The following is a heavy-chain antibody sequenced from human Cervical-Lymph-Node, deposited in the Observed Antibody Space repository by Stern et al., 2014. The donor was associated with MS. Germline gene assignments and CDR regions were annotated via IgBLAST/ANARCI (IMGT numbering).Heavy chain of an antibody. Sequence: VQLVESGGGLVKPGGSLRLSCAASGFTFSSYSMNWVRQAPGKGLEWVSSISSSSSYIYYADSVKGRFTISRDNAKNSLYLQMNSLRAEDTAVYYCARSEGFWSGYYGFDYWGQGTLVTVSS. V-gene: IGHV3-21*01. D-gene: IGHD3-3*01. CDR2: ISSSSSYI. CDR3: ARSEGFWSGYYGFDY. J-gene: IGHJ4*02. CDR1: GFTFSSYS.